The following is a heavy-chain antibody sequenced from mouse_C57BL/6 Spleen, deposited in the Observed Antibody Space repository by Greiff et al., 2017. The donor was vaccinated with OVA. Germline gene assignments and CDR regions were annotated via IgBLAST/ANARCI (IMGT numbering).Heavy chain of an antibody. CDR1: GFTFSSYT. Sequence: EVKVVESGGGLVKPGGSLKLSCAASGFTFSSYTMSWVRQTPEKRLEWVATISGGGGNTYYPDSVKGRFTISRDNAKNTLYLQMSSLRSEDTALYYCARQGRGDYFDYWGQGTTLTVSS. V-gene: IGHV5-9*01. CDR2: ISGGGGNT. CDR3: ARQGRGDYFDY. J-gene: IGHJ2*01.